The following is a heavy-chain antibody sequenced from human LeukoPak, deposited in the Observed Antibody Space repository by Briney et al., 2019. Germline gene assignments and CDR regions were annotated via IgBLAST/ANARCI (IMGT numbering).Heavy chain of an antibody. V-gene: IGHV3-7*04. CDR3: ARWSGSRHSVDY. J-gene: IGHJ4*02. Sequence: QPGGSLRLSCAASGFTFSHYWMTWVRQAPGKGLEWVANIKQDGSEKHSVDSVKGRFTISRDNAKNSLYLQMNSLRAEDTAMYYCARWSGSRHSVDYWGRGTLVTVSS. CDR1: GFTFSHYW. D-gene: IGHD1-26*01. CDR2: IKQDGSEK.